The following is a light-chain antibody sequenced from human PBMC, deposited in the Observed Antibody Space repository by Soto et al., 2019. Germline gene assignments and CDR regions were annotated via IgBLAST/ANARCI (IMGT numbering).Light chain of an antibody. V-gene: IGKV3-20*01. CDR3: QQYGDSPFT. CDR1: QSVNNNY. J-gene: IGKJ3*01. CDR2: GAS. Sequence: EIMLTQSPGTLALSPGERATLSCRASQSVNNNYLTWYHQKRGQAPRLLIHGASSRATGIPDRFSGSGSGTDVTLTISRLEPEDFAVYYCQQYGDSPFTFGPGTKVGIK.